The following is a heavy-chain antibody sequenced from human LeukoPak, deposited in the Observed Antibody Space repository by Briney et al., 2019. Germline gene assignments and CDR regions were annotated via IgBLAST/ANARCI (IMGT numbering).Heavy chain of an antibody. J-gene: IGHJ6*03. CDR2: MNHSGRS. CDR1: GGCFSGEY. V-gene: IGHV4-34*01. Sequence: PSETLSHPCAVCGGCFSGEYCSWIRQPPGKGLDWMGEMNHSGRSKYNPSLKSRVTISVDTSKNQFSLKLSSVTAADTAVYYGAGGRGQGTRKTTQPAITVHLHGGYMDVWGKGTTVTASS. D-gene: IGHD2-2*01. CDR3: AGGRGQGTRKTTQPAITVHLHGGYMDV.